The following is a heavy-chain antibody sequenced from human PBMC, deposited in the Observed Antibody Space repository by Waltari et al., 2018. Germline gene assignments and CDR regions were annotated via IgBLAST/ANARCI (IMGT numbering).Heavy chain of an antibody. V-gene: IGHV4-59*11. D-gene: IGHD3-10*01. Sequence: QVQLQESGPGLVKPSETLSLTCTVPDGSITGHYWSWIRQPPGKGLEWIGYIYYSGNTNYNPSLKSRVTISVDTSKTQFSLKLNSVTAADTALYYCARTSRAIDYYFDYWGQGTLVTVSS. CDR2: IYYSGNT. J-gene: IGHJ4*01. CDR3: ARTSRAIDYYFDY. CDR1: DGSITGHY.